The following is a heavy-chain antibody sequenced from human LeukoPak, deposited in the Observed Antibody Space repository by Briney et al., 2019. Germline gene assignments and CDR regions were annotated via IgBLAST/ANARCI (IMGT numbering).Heavy chain of an antibody. V-gene: IGHV4-34*01. CDR1: GGSFSGYY. CDR2: INHSGST. Sequence: SETLSPTCAVYGGSFSGYYWSWIRQPPGKGLEWIGEINHSGSTNYNPSLKSRVTISVDTSKNQFSLKLSSVTAADTAVYYCASAYGSGSSPFDYWGQGTLVTVSS. J-gene: IGHJ4*02. CDR3: ASAYGSGSSPFDY. D-gene: IGHD3-10*01.